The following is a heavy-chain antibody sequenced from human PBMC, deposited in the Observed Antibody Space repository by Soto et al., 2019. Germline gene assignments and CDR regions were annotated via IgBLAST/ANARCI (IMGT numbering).Heavy chain of an antibody. V-gene: IGHV1-3*01. CDR3: ARENPPAAGSYYDY. CDR1: GYTFISYA. CDR2: ISVNGNT. D-gene: IGHD6-13*01. Sequence: ASVKVSCKTSGYTFISYAMHWVRQAPGQRLEWMGWISVNGNTDYSQKFQGRVTITRDTSASTSYMELTSLGSEDTAVYYCARENPPAAGSYYDYWGQGTLVTV. J-gene: IGHJ4*02.